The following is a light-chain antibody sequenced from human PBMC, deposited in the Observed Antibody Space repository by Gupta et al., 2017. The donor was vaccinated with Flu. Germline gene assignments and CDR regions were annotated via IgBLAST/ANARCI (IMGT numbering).Light chain of an antibody. CDR2: GNS. Sequence: QSVLTQPPSVSGAPGQRVTISCTGSSSNIGAGFDVHWYQQLPGTAPKPLIYGNSNRPSGVPDRFSGSKSGTSASLAITGLQAEDEADYYCQSYDSSLSGSEVFGGGTNLTVL. CDR3: QSYDSSLSGSEV. CDR1: SSNIGAGFD. V-gene: IGLV1-40*01. J-gene: IGLJ2*01.